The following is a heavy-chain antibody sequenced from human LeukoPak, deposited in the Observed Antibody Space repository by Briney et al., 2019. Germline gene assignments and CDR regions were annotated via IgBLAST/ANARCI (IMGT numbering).Heavy chain of an antibody. D-gene: IGHD6-19*01. Sequence: GGSLRLSCAASGFTFSSYAMHWVRQAPGKGLEWVAVISYDGSNKYYADSVKGRFTISRDNSKNTLYLQMNSLRAEDTAVYYCARGISSGWYRYFDYWAREPWSPSPQ. J-gene: IGHJ4*02. V-gene: IGHV3-30-3*01. CDR3: ARGISSGWYRYFDY. CDR2: ISYDGSNK. CDR1: GFTFSSYA.